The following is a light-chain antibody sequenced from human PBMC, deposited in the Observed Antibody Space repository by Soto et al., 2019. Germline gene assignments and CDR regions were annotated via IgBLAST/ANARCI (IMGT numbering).Light chain of an antibody. CDR2: DAS. Sequence: DLQMTQSPSTLSASVGDRVTITCRASQSISSWLAWYQQKPGKAPKLLIFDASSLESGTPSRFSGRSSVTQFTLTINGLQPDDFATYYCQQYDNYKPLTFGGGTKVDIK. CDR3: QQYDNYKPLT. V-gene: IGKV1-5*01. J-gene: IGKJ4*01. CDR1: QSISSW.